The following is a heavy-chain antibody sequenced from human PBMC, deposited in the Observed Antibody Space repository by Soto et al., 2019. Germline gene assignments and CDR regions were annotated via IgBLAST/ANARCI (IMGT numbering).Heavy chain of an antibody. V-gene: IGHV4-59*08. J-gene: IGHJ5*02. Sequence: SETLSLTCTVSGSSISTYYWTWIRQSPGKGPEWIGYIYYSGSTNYNPSLKSRVTISVDTSKNQFSLKLSSVTAADTAVYYCARLLWSRGDWFDPWGQGTLVTVSS. CDR3: ARLLWSRGDWFDP. CDR2: IYYSGST. D-gene: IGHD3-10*01. CDR1: GSSISTYY.